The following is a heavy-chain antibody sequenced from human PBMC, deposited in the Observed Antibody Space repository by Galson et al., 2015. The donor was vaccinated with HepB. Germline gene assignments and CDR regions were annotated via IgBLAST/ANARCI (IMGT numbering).Heavy chain of an antibody. J-gene: IGHJ4*02. CDR3: TKDTSSGWPGGYFDY. CDR2: TNWDGDST. Sequence: SLRLSCAASGFTFDDYTMHWVRQAPGKGLEWVSLTNWDGDSTFYADSVKCRFTISRDNSKNSLYLQMNSLRTEGSALYYCTKDTSSGWPGGYFDYWGQGTLVTDSS. V-gene: IGHV3-43*01. D-gene: IGHD6-19*01. CDR1: GFTFDDYT.